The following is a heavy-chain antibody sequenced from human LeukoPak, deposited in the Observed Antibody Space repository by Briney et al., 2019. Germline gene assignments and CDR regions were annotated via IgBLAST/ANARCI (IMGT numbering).Heavy chain of an antibody. D-gene: IGHD2-15*01. CDR1: GYSISSGYY. Sequence: SETLSLTCTVSGYSISSGYYWGWIRQPPGKGLEWIGSIYHSGSTYYNPSLKSRVPIPVDTSKNQFSLKLSSVTAADTAVYYCARGGYAYYYYYYMDVWGKGTTVTVSS. CDR2: IYHSGST. CDR3: ARGGYAYYYYYYMDV. J-gene: IGHJ6*03. V-gene: IGHV4-38-2*02.